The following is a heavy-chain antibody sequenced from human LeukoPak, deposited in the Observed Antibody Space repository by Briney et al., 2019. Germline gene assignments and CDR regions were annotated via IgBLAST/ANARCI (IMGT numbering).Heavy chain of an antibody. Sequence: GGSLRLSCAASGFTFSNSAMSWVRQAPGKGLEWVSTLSGSGITTYYADSVAGRFTISRDNSKNTLYLQMNSLRAEDTAVYYCAKGIYSSGWSYFDYWGHGTPVTVSS. CDR3: AKGIYSSGWSYFDY. J-gene: IGHJ4*01. CDR1: GFTFSNSA. V-gene: IGHV3-23*01. D-gene: IGHD6-19*01. CDR2: LSGSGITT.